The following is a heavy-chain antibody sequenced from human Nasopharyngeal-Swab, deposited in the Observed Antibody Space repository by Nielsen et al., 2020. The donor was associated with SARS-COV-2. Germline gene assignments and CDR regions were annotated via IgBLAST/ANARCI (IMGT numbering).Heavy chain of an antibody. V-gene: IGHV3-23*01. D-gene: IGHD1-26*01. Sequence: GESLKISCAASGFTVSSNYMSWVRQAPGKGLEWVSAISGSGGSTYYADSVKGRFTISRDNSKNTLYLQMNSLRAEDTAVYYCAFIVGASTDYWGQGTLVTVSS. J-gene: IGHJ4*02. CDR1: GFTVSSNY. CDR3: AFIVGASTDY. CDR2: ISGSGGST.